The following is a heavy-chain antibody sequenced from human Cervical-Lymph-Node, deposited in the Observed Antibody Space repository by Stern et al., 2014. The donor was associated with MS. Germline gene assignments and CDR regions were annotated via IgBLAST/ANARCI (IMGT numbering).Heavy chain of an antibody. CDR2: VRNKANNYAP. J-gene: IGHJ6*02. CDR3: TRRRFGMDV. CDR1: GVIFSGPA. Sequence: EVQLVQSGGGLVQPGGSLTLSCAASGVIFSGPAMNWVRQASGQGLEWIGKVRNKANNYAPAYGASVKGRFTISRDDSKNTAYLQMNSLRTDDTAVYYCTRRRFGMDVWGQGTSVTVSS. V-gene: IGHV3-73*01.